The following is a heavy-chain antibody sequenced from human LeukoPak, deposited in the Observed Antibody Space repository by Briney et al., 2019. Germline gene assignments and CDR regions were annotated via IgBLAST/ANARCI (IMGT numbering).Heavy chain of an antibody. CDR2: ISSSSSYI. V-gene: IGHV3-21*01. J-gene: IGHJ5*02. Sequence: GGSLRLSCAASGFTFSSYSMNWVRQAPGKGLEWVSSISSSSSYIYYADSVKGRFTISRDNAKNSLYLQMNSLRAEDTAVYYCARDLAAAVYTSTHPPFDPWGQGTLVTVSS. CDR3: ARDLAAAVYTSTHPPFDP. CDR1: GFTFSSYS. D-gene: IGHD6-13*01.